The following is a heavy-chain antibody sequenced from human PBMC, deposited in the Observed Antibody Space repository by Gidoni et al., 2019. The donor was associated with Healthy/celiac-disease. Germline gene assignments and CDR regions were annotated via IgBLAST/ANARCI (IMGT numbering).Heavy chain of an antibody. CDR3: AREDEYDYYMDV. J-gene: IGHJ6*03. V-gene: IGHV4-30-2*01. CDR1: GGSISSGGYP. CDR2: IYHSGST. Sequence: QLQLPESGSGLLKPSPTLSLTCAVSGGSISSGGYPWRWIRQPPGKGLEWIGYIYHSGSTYYNPSLKSRVTISVDRSKNQFSLKLSSVTAADTAVYYCAREDEYDYYMDVWGKGTTVTVSS.